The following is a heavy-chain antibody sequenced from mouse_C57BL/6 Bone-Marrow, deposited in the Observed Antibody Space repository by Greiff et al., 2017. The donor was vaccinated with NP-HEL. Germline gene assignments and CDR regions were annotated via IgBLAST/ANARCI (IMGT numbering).Heavy chain of an antibody. CDR3: TRGGGDYFDY. CDR1: GFTFSDAW. Sequence: EVQVVESGGGLVQPGGSMKLSCAASGFTFSDAWMDWVRQSPEKGLEWVAEIRNKANNHATYYAESVKGRFTISRDDSKSSVYLQMNSLRAEDTGIYYCTRGGGDYFDYWGQGTTLTVSS. CDR2: IRNKANNHAT. J-gene: IGHJ2*01. V-gene: IGHV6-6*01.